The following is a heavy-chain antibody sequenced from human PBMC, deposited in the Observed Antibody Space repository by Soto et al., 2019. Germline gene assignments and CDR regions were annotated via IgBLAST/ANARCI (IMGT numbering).Heavy chain of an antibody. CDR1: GFTFSSYA. V-gene: IGHV3-23*01. D-gene: IGHD2-15*01. Sequence: PGGSLRLSCAASGFTFSSYAMSWVRQAPGKGLEWVSAISGSGGSTYYADPVKGRLTISRDNSKNTLYLQMNSLRAEDTAVYYCAKDLDSGGSWDNWFDPWGQGTLVTVSS. J-gene: IGHJ5*02. CDR3: AKDLDSGGSWDNWFDP. CDR2: ISGSGGST.